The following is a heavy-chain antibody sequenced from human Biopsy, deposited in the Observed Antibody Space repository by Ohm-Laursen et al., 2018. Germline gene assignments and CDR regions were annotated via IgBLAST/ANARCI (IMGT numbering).Heavy chain of an antibody. CDR2: ITWNSGSI. V-gene: IGHV3-9*01. J-gene: IGHJ6*02. CDR3: AKDLGLNYSDRFLFYYGMDV. Sequence: SLRLSCTASGFTFDDYAMHWVRQAPGKGLEWVSGITWNSGSIGYADSVKGRFSIFRDNAKHALHLQMNSLRTEDTALYYCAKDLGLNYSDRFLFYYGMDVWGQGTTVIVSS. CDR1: GFTFDDYA. D-gene: IGHD4-17*01.